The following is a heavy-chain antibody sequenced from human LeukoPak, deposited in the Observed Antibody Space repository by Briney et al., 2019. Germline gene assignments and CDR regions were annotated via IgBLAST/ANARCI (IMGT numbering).Heavy chain of an antibody. CDR1: GYTFTGYY. J-gene: IGHJ4*02. CDR2: INPNSGGT. D-gene: IGHD3-22*01. Sequence: ASVKVSCKASGYTFTGYYMHWVRQAPGQGLEWMGWINPNSGGTNYAQKFQGRVTMTRDTSISTAYMELSRLRSDDTAVYYCARAGGYYYDSSGYEWDYWGQGTLVTVSS. CDR3: ARAGGYYYDSSGYEWDY. V-gene: IGHV1-2*02.